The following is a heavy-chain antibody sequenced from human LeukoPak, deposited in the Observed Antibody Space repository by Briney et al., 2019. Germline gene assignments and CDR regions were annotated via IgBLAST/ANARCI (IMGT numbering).Heavy chain of an antibody. V-gene: IGHV3-33*01. CDR1: GFTFSGHG. D-gene: IGHD2-2*02. Sequence: GGSLRLSCAASGFTFSGHGMHWVRQAPGKGLEWVAVIWYDGTKKYYADSVKGRFTISRDNSKNTLYVQMNSLRAEDTAVYYCARVAADNTLFDYWGQGTLVTVSS. J-gene: IGHJ4*02. CDR2: IWYDGTKK. CDR3: ARVAADNTLFDY.